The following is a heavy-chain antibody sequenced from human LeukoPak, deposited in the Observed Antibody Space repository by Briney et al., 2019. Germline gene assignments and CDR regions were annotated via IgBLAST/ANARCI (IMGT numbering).Heavy chain of an antibody. CDR3: ARASKPYYYDSSGYYFDY. Sequence: GGSLRLSCAASGFTFSSYSMNWVRQAPGKGLEWVSSISSSSSYIYYADSVKGRFTISRDNARNSLYLQMNSLRAEDTAVYYCARASKPYYYDSSGYYFDYWGQGTLVTVSS. D-gene: IGHD3-22*01. V-gene: IGHV3-21*01. CDR2: ISSSSSYI. J-gene: IGHJ4*02. CDR1: GFTFSSYS.